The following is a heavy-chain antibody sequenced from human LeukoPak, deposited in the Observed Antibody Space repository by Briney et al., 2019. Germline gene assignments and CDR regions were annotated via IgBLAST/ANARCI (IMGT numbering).Heavy chain of an antibody. V-gene: IGHV3-30*09. J-gene: IGHJ6*03. CDR3: ARDGDWNYLRYYYMDV. CDR1: GFTLNTRT. CDR2: ISYDGSDK. D-gene: IGHD1-7*01. Sequence: PGGSLRLSCAASGFTLNTRTMHWVRQAPGKGLEWVALISYDGSDKYYADSVKGRFGISRDNSKNTLYLEMNSLRADDTAVYRCARDGDWNYLRYYYMDVWGKGTTVTVSS.